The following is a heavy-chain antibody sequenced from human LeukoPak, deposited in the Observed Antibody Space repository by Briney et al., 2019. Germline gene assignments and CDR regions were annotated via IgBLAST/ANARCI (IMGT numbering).Heavy chain of an antibody. J-gene: IGHJ2*01. CDR2: ITSDGSAT. D-gene: IGHD2-15*01. Sequence: GGSLRLSCAVSGFTFTMYRMHWVRQGPGKGLEWVSRITSDGSATGYADSVKGRFTISRDNAKNPLYLQMNSLRAEDTAVYYCARDASPGYFDLWGRGTLLIVSS. CDR3: ARDASPGYFDL. CDR1: GFTFTMYR. V-gene: IGHV3-74*01.